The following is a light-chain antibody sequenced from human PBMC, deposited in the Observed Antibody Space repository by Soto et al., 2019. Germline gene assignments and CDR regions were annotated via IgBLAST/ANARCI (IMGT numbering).Light chain of an antibody. CDR3: SSYTSSRTLV. CDR1: TSDVGGYNY. J-gene: IGLJ2*01. Sequence: QSVLTQPASVSGSPGQSTTISGTGTTSDVGGYNYVSWYQQHPGKAPKLIIYEVGNRPSGVSHRFSGSKSDNTASLIISGLQAEDEADYYCSSYTSSRTLVFGGGTKLTVL. CDR2: EVG. V-gene: IGLV2-14*01.